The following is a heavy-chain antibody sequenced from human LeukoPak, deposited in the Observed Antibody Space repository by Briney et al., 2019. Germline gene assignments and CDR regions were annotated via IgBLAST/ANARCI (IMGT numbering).Heavy chain of an antibody. Sequence: GESLKISCKGSGYSFTSYWIGWVRQMPGKGLEWMGIIYPGDSDTRYSPSFQGQVTISADKSISTAYLQWSSLKASDTAMYYCARQTPDDYGDYEYDYWGQGTLVTVSS. CDR2: IYPGDSDT. CDR1: GYSFTSYW. D-gene: IGHD4-17*01. J-gene: IGHJ4*02. CDR3: ARQTPDDYGDYEYDY. V-gene: IGHV5-51*01.